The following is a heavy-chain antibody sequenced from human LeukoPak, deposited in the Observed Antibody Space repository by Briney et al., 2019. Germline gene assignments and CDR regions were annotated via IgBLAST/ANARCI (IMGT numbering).Heavy chain of an antibody. Sequence: GGSLRLSCAASGFTFSSYAMSWVRQAPGKGLEWVSAISGGGGSTYYADSVKGRFTISRDNSKNTLHLQMNSLRAEDTAVYYCAKNRAGYNWYFDLWGRGTLVTVSS. J-gene: IGHJ2*01. V-gene: IGHV3-23*01. D-gene: IGHD3-9*01. CDR1: GFTFSSYA. CDR2: ISGGGGST. CDR3: AKNRAGYNWYFDL.